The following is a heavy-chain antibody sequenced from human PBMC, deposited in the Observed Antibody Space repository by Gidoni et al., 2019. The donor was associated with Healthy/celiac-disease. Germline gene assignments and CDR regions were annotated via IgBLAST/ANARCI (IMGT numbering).Heavy chain of an antibody. CDR1: GFTFSSYA. CDR3: ARGSYGYDFGGSELGDAFDI. V-gene: IGHV3-64*01. CDR2: ISSNGGST. Sequence: EVQLVESGGGLVQPGGSLRLSCAASGFTFSSYAMHWVRQAPGKGLEYVSAISSNGGSTYYANSVKGRFTISRDNSKNMLYLQMGSLRAEDMAVYYCARGSYGYDFGGSELGDAFDIWGQGTMVTVSS. J-gene: IGHJ3*02. D-gene: IGHD5-18*01.